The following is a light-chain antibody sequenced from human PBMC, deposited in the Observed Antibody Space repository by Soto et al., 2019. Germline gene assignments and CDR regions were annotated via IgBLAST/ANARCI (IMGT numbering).Light chain of an antibody. V-gene: IGKV1-5*03. J-gene: IGKJ1*01. CDR1: ESVSRW. Sequence: HISHSPITMNASVGDRVTITCRASESVSRWLAWYQQKPGRTPKLLIYQASTLETGVPSRFSGSGSGTEFTLTISSLQPDDFATYYCQQYNAYSQAFGQGTKV. CDR3: QQYNAYSQA. CDR2: QAS.